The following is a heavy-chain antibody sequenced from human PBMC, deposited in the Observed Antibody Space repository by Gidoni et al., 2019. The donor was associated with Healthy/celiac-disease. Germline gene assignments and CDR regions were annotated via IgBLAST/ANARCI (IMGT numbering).Heavy chain of an antibody. CDR1: GGSISSSSYY. J-gene: IGHJ3*02. CDR2: IYYSGST. V-gene: IGHV4-39*01. D-gene: IGHD3-10*01. Sequence: QLQLQESGPGLVKPSETLSLTCTVPGGSISSSSYYWGWIRQPPGKGLEWIGSIYYSGSTYYNPSLKSRVTISVDTSKNQFSLKLSSVTAADTAVYYCARSPNMGAFDIWGQGTMVTVSS. CDR3: ARSPNMGAFDI.